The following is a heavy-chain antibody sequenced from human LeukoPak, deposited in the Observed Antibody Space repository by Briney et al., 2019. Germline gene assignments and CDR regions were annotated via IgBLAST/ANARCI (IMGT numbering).Heavy chain of an antibody. D-gene: IGHD2-2*01. CDR1: GGSISSYY. Sequence: SETLSLTCTVSGGSISSYYWSWIRQPPGKGLEWIGYIYYSGSTNYNPSLKSRVTISVDTSKNQLSLKLSPVTAADTAVYYCAREYCSSTSCYHWFDPWGQGTLVTVFS. J-gene: IGHJ5*02. CDR3: AREYCSSTSCYHWFDP. CDR2: IYYSGST. V-gene: IGHV4-59*01.